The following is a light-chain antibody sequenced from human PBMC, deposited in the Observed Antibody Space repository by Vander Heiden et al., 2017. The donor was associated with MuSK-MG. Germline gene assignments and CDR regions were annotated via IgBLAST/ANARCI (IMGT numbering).Light chain of an antibody. J-gene: IGLJ3*02. CDR1: SGSVSPGSQ. CDR2: TTF. Sequence: QTVVTQEPSLSVSPGGTVTLTCGLNSGSVSPGSQPSWNHQTPVQSPRTLIYTTFIRSSVVPDRFSGSILGNKTALTITGAQADDECDYYCALYVGDGISVFGVGTKLTVL. CDR3: ALYVGDGISV. V-gene: IGLV8-61*01.